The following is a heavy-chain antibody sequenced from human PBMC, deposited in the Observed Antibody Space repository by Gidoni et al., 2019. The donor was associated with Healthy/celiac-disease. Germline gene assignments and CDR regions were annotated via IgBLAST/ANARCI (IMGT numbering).Heavy chain of an antibody. CDR3: ARLRYYYDSSGYYPGLDY. Sequence: QVQLQESGPGLVKPSETLSLTCTVSGGSISSYYWSWIRQPPGKGLEWIGYIYYSGSTNYNPSLKSRVTISVDTSKNQFSLKLSSVTAADTAVYYCARLRYYYDSSGYYPGLDYWGQGTLVTVSS. CDR1: GGSISSYY. V-gene: IGHV4-59*08. J-gene: IGHJ4*02. CDR2: IYYSGST. D-gene: IGHD3-22*01.